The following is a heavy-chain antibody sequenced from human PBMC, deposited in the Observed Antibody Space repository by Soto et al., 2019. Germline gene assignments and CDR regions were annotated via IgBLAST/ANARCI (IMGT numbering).Heavy chain of an antibody. CDR1: GYTFTSYD. CDR2: MNPNSGNT. Sequence: QVQLVQSGAEVKKPGASVKVSCKASGYTFTSYDINWVRQATGQGLEWMGWMNPNSGNTGYAQKFQGRVTMTRNTSISTAYMELSSLRSEDTAVYYCARVDIQGIAVAGTSHWFDPWGQGTLVTVSS. CDR3: ARVDIQGIAVAGTSHWFDP. V-gene: IGHV1-8*01. D-gene: IGHD6-19*01. J-gene: IGHJ5*02.